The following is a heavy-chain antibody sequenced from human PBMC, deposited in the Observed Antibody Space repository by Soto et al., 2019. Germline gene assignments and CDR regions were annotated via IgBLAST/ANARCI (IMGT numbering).Heavy chain of an antibody. Sequence: SETLSLTCTVSGGSISSSSYYWGWIRQPPGKGLEWIGSIYYSGSTYYNPSLKSRVTISVDTSKNQFSLKLGSVTAADTAVYYCARQGRYSSGWYVSDYWGQGTLVTVSS. D-gene: IGHD6-19*01. CDR1: GGSISSSSYY. CDR3: ARQGRYSSGWYVSDY. J-gene: IGHJ4*02. V-gene: IGHV4-39*01. CDR2: IYYSGST.